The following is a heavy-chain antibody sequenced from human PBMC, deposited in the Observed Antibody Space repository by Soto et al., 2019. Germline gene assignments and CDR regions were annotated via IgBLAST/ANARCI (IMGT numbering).Heavy chain of an antibody. V-gene: IGHV1-2*02. CDR2: MNPNNGDS. J-gene: IGHJ5*02. Sequence: QVQLVQSGPAVRKPGASIKVSCKASGYTFTGYYIHWVRQAPGQGLEWMGWMNPNNGDSKYAQKFQGRVSMTRDMSITPAYLTLTSLRSDDTAIFYCARARVAATRPRLDPWGQGTLVTVSS. CDR3: ARARVAATRPRLDP. CDR1: GYTFTGYY. D-gene: IGHD2-15*01.